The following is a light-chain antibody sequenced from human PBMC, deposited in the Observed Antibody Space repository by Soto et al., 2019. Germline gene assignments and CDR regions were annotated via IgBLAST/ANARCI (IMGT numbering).Light chain of an antibody. V-gene: IGLV2-8*01. CDR1: SSDVGGYKY. CDR3: SSYAGSNKVI. CDR2: EVT. Sequence: QSALTQPPSASGSPGQSVTISCTGTSSDVGGYKYVSWYQQHPGKAPKLMIYEVTKRPSGVPDRFSGSKSGNTASLTVSGLQVEDEADYFCSSYAGSNKVIFGGGTKLTVL. J-gene: IGLJ2*01.